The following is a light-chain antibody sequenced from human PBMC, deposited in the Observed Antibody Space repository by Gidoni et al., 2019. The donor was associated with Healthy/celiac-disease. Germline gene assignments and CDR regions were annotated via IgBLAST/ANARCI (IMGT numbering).Light chain of an antibody. Sequence: QSAVTQPRSVSGSPGQSVTISCTGTSGYVGGYNYVSWYQHHPGKAPKLIIYDVDKRTPWVPYRFSGSKSGNTASLTISGLQSEDEADYFCCSFAGAYTVVFGEGTRLTVL. CDR3: CSFAGAYTVV. V-gene: IGLV2-11*01. CDR2: DVD. J-gene: IGLJ3*02. CDR1: SGYVGGYNY.